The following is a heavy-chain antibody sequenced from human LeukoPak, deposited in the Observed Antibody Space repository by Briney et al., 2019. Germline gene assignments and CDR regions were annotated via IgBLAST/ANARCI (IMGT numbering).Heavy chain of an antibody. V-gene: IGHV3-21*04. CDR1: GFTFSSYT. CDR2: ISSSSSYI. CDR3: AKSIGGVVVVAADY. J-gene: IGHJ4*02. Sequence: GGSLRLSCAASGFTFSSYTMNWVRQAPGKGLEWVSSISSSSSYINYADSVKGRFTLSRDNSKNTLYLQMNSLRAEDTAVYYCAKSIGGVVVVAADYWGQGTLVTVSS. D-gene: IGHD2-15*01.